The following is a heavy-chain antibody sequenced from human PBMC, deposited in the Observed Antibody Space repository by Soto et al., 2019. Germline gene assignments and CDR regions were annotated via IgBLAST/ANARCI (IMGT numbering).Heavy chain of an antibody. CDR3: ARMASSIVVVVAEDY. CDR1: GYSFTSYW. CDR2: IDPSDSYT. D-gene: IGHD2-15*01. J-gene: IGHJ4*02. V-gene: IGHV5-10-1*01. Sequence: GESLKISCKGSGYSFTSYWISWVRKMPGKGLEWMGRIDPSDSYTNYSPSFQGHVTISADKSISTAYLQWSSLKASDTAMYYCARMASSIVVVVAEDYWGQGTLVTVPS.